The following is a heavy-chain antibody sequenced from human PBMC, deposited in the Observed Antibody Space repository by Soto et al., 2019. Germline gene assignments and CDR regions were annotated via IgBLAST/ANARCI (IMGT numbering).Heavy chain of an antibody. CDR1: GFTLSSYA. V-gene: IGHV3-23*01. D-gene: IGHD6-13*01. CDR2: ISDNGDNT. J-gene: IGHJ6*03. Sequence: EVQLLESGGGLVQPGGSLRLSCAASGFTLSSYAMSWVRQAPGKGLEWVSAISDNGDNTYSADSVKGRFTTSRDNSKNTLYLKMNSLRAEDTAVYYCAKLWAAGDYYYYYMDVWGKGTTVTVSS. CDR3: AKLWAAGDYYYYYMDV.